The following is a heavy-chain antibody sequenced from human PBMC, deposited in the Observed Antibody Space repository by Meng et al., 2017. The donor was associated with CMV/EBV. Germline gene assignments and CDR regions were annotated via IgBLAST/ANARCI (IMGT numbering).Heavy chain of an antibody. V-gene: IGHV4-34*01. CDR2: INQSGNT. D-gene: IGHD6-19*01. J-gene: IGHJ4*02. CDR1: GWVFGCYY. Sequence: DWGVRLGDAAEHLSLPCAVYGWVFGCYYSSWIRQTAGKGLEWMGEINQSGNTNYTPSLKSRVTISVDTSKNQFSLKLSSVTVADTAVYYWARETRRYSSGWYAPLLDYWGQGTLVTVSS. CDR3: ARETRRYSSGWYAPLLDY.